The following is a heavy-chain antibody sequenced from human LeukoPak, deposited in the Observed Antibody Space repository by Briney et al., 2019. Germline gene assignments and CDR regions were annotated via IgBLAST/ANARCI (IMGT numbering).Heavy chain of an antibody. V-gene: IGHV4-34*01. CDR2: INHSGST. CDR3: ARLRYFDWLLVPPPSYYYYYMDV. D-gene: IGHD3-9*01. Sequence: PSETLSLTCAVYGGSFSGYYWSWIRQPPGKGLEWIGEINHSGSTNYNPSLKSRVTISVDTSKNQFPLKLSSVTAADTAVYYCARLRYFDWLLVPPPSYYYYYMDVWGKGTTVTVSS. J-gene: IGHJ6*03. CDR1: GGSFSGYY.